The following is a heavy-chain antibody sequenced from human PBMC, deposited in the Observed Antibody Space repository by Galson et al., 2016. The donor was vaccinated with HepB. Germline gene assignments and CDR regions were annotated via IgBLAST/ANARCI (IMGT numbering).Heavy chain of an antibody. Sequence: SVKVSCKASGYTFTAYYIQCVRQAPGQGLEWMGGINPNSGGTNYAQKFQGWVTMTRDPSISTAYMGLSRLRYDETAVFYCAGGQWLVVVYFFDYWGQGTLVTVSS. J-gene: IGHJ4*02. CDR2: INPNSGGT. D-gene: IGHD3-22*01. CDR1: GYTFTAYY. V-gene: IGHV1-2*04. CDR3: AGGQWLVVVYFFDY.